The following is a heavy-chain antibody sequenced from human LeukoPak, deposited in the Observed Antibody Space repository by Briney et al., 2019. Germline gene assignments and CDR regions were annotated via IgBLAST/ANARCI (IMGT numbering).Heavy chain of an antibody. V-gene: IGHV3-66*01. CDR3: ASWGRITMIVVANIY. CDR1: GFTVSSNY. J-gene: IGHJ4*02. CDR2: IYSGGST. D-gene: IGHD3-22*01. Sequence: GGSLRLSCAASGFTVSSNYMSWVRQAPGKGLEWVSVIYSGGSTYYADSVKGRFTISRDNSKNTLYLQMNSLRAEYTAVYYCASWGRITMIVVANIYWGQGTLVTVSS.